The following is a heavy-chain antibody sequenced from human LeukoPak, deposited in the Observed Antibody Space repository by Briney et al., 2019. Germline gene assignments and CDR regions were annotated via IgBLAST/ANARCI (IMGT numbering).Heavy chain of an antibody. CDR2: IYSNGWT. J-gene: IGHJ5*02. CDR1: GGSLSTDLYY. V-gene: IGHV4-61*02. D-gene: IGHD6-19*01. Sequence: PSETLSLTCTASGGSLSTDLYYWTWIRQPAGKGLEWIGRIYSNGWTDYNPPLKSRVSISIDTSKNHFSLKMSLATAADTALYYCARGSGWNSFDPWGQGTLVTVSS. CDR3: ARGSGWNSFDP.